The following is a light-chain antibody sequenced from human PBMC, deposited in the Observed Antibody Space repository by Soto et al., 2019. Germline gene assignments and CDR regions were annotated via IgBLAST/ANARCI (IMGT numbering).Light chain of an antibody. CDR3: QQYNNWPRT. J-gene: IGKJ5*01. CDR2: GVS. Sequence: VLTQSPATLSVSPGESVTLSCRASQLFSSNLAWYQHKPGQAPRLLIYGVSTRDTGVPDRFSGSASGTEFTLTISSLQSEDFAVYYCQQYNNWPRTFGQGTRLEI. V-gene: IGKV3-15*01. CDR1: QLFSSN.